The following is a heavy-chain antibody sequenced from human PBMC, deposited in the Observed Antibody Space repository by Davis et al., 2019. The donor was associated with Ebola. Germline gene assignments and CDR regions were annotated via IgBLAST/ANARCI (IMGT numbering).Heavy chain of an antibody. Sequence: PSETLSLTCAVSGGSISSSNWWSWVRQPPGKGLEWIGEIYHSGSTNYNPSLKSRVTISVDTSKNQFSLKLSSVTAADTAVYYCARGHWGAVGIDYWGQGTLVTVSS. CDR1: GGSISSSNW. CDR2: IYHSGST. CDR3: ARGHWGAVGIDY. V-gene: IGHV4-4*02. J-gene: IGHJ4*02. D-gene: IGHD6-19*01.